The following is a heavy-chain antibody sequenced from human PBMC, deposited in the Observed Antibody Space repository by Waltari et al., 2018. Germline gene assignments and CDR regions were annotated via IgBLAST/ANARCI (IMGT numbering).Heavy chain of an antibody. CDR1: GYSLSSGYY. D-gene: IGHD6-6*01. V-gene: IGHV4-38-2*01. CDR3: AKVQPTYSSSHGNYYYYMDV. CDR2: IYHSGST. J-gene: IGHJ6*03. Sequence: QVQLQESGPGLVKPSETLSLTCAVSGYSLSSGYYWGWIRQPPGTGLEWIGSIYHSGSTYYNPSLKSRVTISVDTSKNQFSLKLSSVTAADTAVYYCAKVQPTYSSSHGNYYYYMDVWGKGTTVTVSS.